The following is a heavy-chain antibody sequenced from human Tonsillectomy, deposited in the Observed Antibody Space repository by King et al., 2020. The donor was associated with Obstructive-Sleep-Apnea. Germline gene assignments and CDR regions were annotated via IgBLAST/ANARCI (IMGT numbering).Heavy chain of an antibody. CDR1: GGSIISYS. CDR3: ARGTGWYGVDV. Sequence: VQLQESGPGLVKPSETLSLTCTVSGGSIISYSWTWIRQPPGKGLEWIGHVYYSGSTNSKPSLKSRVTISADTSKNQFSLKLSSVTAADTGVYYCARGTGWYGVDVWGQGTTVTVSS. D-gene: IGHD6-19*01. CDR2: VYYSGST. J-gene: IGHJ6*02. V-gene: IGHV4-59*01.